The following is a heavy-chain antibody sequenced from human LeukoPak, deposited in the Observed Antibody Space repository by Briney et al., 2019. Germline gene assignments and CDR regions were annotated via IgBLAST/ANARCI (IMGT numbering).Heavy chain of an antibody. J-gene: IGHJ3*02. Sequence: PSETLSLTCTVSGGSISSGGYYWSWIRQHPGKGLEWIGYIYYSGSTYYNPSLKSRVTISVDTSKNQFSLKLSSVTAADTAVYYCAGGRDGAFDIWGQGTMVTVSS. D-gene: IGHD5-24*01. CDR1: GGSISSGGYY. CDR3: AGGRDGAFDI. CDR2: IYYSGST. V-gene: IGHV4-31*03.